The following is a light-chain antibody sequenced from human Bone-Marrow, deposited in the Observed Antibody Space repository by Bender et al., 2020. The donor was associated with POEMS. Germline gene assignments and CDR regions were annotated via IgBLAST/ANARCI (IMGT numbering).Light chain of an antibody. J-gene: IGLJ2*01. CDR1: SSDVGSYNV. CDR2: EGS. CDR3: CSYTSSTTRV. V-gene: IGLV2-14*02. Sequence: QSALTQPASVSGSPGQSITISCTGTSSDVGSYNVVSWYQQHPGKAPKLMIYEGSKRPSGVSNRFSGSKSGNTASLTISGLQAEDEADYYCCSYTSSTTRVFGGGTKVTVL.